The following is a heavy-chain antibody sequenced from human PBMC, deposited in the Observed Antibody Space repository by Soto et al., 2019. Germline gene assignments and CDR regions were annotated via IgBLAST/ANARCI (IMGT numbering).Heavy chain of an antibody. V-gene: IGHV1-18*01. CDR1: GYTFGKYG. J-gene: IGHJ4*02. CDR2: ISGYHGNT. Sequence: QVQLVQSGTEVKKPGAAVTVSCKASGYTFGKYGISWVRQAPGQGLEWVGWISGYHGNTVHAQKFRGRVNMTTDTSTSTAYMELGSLKSDDTAIYYCAKDCSGASCGFDIWGQGTLVTVAS. D-gene: IGHD2-15*01. CDR3: AKDCSGASCGFDI.